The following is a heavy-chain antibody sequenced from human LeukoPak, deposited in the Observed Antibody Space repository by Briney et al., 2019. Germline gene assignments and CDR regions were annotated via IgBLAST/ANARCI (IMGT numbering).Heavy chain of an antibody. CDR3: ARDLRTYMGINWFDP. CDR1: GDSVSSSTAA. CDR2: TYFRSKWFY. Sequence: SQTLSLTCAISGDSVSSSTAAWNWIRQSPSRGLEWLGRTYFRSKWFYDYAVFIKSRITINPDTSKNQFSLQLNSVTLEDTAIYYCARDLRTYMGINWFDPWGQGTLVTVSS. J-gene: IGHJ5*02. D-gene: IGHD4-17*01. V-gene: IGHV6-1*01.